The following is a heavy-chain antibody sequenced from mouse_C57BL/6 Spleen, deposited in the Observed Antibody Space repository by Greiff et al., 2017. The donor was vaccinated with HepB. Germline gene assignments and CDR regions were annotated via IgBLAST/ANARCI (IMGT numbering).Heavy chain of an antibody. CDR3: ARWGNYEDY. D-gene: IGHD2-1*01. Sequence: QVQLQQPGAELVKPGASVKLSCKASGYTFTSYWMQWVKQRPGQGLEWIGEIDPSDSYTNYNQKFKGKATVTVDTSSSTAYMQLSSLTSEDSAVYYCARWGNYEDYWGQGTTLTVSS. CDR1: GYTFTSYW. J-gene: IGHJ2*01. V-gene: IGHV1-50*01. CDR2: IDPSDSYT.